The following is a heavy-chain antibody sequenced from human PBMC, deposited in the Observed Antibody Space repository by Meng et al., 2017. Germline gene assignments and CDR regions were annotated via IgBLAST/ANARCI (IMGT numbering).Heavy chain of an antibody. CDR3: ARSTPCSGGSCYSLDWFDP. Sequence: VGRVEWGGGVKKPWASGEGSGKAYGGTFSSVAISLVGQAPGQGLGWVGGIIPIFGTANYAQKFQGRVTITADESTSTAYMELSSLRSEDTAVYYCARSTPCSGGSCYSLDWFDPWGQGTLVTVSS. CDR2: IIPIFGTA. D-gene: IGHD2-15*01. J-gene: IGHJ5*02. V-gene: IGHV1-69*01. CDR1: GGTFSSVA.